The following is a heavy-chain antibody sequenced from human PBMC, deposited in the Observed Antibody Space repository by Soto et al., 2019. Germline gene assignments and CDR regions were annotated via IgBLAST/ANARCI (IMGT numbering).Heavy chain of an antibody. J-gene: IGHJ4*02. V-gene: IGHV3-74*01. CDR3: ARGNCSGDTCFFGGTH. Sequence: GGSLRLSCVASGFTFSDHWMHWVRQAPGKGLVWVSRINSGGSRTNCADSVKGRFTISRDNAKNTLYLEMNSLSVEDTAVYYCARGNCSGDTCFFGGTHWGRGTLVTVSS. CDR2: INSGGSRT. CDR1: GFTFSDHW. D-gene: IGHD2-21*02.